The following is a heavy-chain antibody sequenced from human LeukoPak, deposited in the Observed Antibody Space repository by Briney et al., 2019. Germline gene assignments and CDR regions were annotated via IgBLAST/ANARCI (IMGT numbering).Heavy chain of an antibody. CDR2: IIPIFGTA. D-gene: IGHD6-19*01. CDR1: GGTFSSYA. V-gene: IGHV1-69*01. Sequence: ASVTVSCKASGGTFSSYAISWVRQAPGQGLEWMGGIIPIFGTANYAQKFQGRVTITADESTSTAYMELSSLRSEDTAVYYCARGSSVLAVAGAFDIWGQGTMVTVSS. J-gene: IGHJ3*02. CDR3: ARGSSVLAVAGAFDI.